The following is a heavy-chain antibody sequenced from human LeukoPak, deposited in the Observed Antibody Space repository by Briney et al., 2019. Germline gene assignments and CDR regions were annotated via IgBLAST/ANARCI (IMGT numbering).Heavy chain of an antibody. J-gene: IGHJ4*02. CDR2: ISSSSSYI. V-gene: IGHV3-21*01. CDR3: ARDPTYYLRYGYFDS. CDR1: GFTFSSYS. D-gene: IGHD1-26*01. Sequence: PGGSLRLSCAASGFTFSSYSMNWVRQAPGKGLEWVSFISSSSSYILYADSVKGRFTISRDNAKNSLYLLMNSLRAEDTAVYYCARDPTYYLRYGYFDSWGQGTLVTVSS.